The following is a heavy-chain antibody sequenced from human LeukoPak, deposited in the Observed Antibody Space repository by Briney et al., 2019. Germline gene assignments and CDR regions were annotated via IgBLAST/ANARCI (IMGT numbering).Heavy chain of an antibody. J-gene: IGHJ4*02. D-gene: IGHD3-3*01. CDR3: ARDGITIFGVVIDYFDY. Sequence: GGSLRLSCAASGFTFDDYAMHWVRQAPGKGLEWVSGISWNSGSIGYADSVKGRFTISRDNAKNSLYLQMNSLRAEDTAVYYCARDGITIFGVVIDYFDYWGQGTLVTASS. CDR1: GFTFDDYA. V-gene: IGHV3-9*01. CDR2: ISWNSGSI.